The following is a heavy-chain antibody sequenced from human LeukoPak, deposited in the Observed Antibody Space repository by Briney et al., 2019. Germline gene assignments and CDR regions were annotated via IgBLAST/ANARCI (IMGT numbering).Heavy chain of an antibody. CDR3: ARVATLEYSSGWFGRWFDP. V-gene: IGHV4-38-2*02. D-gene: IGHD6-19*01. CDR2: IYHSGST. CDR1: GYSISSGYY. Sequence: SETLSLTCTVSGYSISSGYYWGWIRQPPGKGLEWIGSIYHSGSTYYNPSLKSRVTISVDKSKNQFSLKLSSVTAADTAVYYCARVATLEYSSGWFGRWFDPWGQGTLVTVSS. J-gene: IGHJ5*02.